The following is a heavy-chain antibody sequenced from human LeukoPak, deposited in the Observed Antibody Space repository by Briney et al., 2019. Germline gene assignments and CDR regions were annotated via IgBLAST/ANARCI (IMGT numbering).Heavy chain of an antibody. CDR3: AKDGGDHRNSWFDP. CDR2: ISYDGSHQ. D-gene: IGHD2-21*02. V-gene: IGHV3-30*18. J-gene: IGHJ5*02. Sequence: GKSLRLSCVVSGLHFTNSGMHWVRQAPDKGPEWVAVISYDGSHQYYADSVRGRFTISRDDAKNSVFLQMDSLRVEDTAVYYCAKDGGDHRNSWFDPWGQGTLVSVSS. CDR1: GLHFTNSG.